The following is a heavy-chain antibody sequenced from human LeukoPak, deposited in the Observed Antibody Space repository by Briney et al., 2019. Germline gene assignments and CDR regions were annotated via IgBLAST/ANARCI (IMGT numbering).Heavy chain of an antibody. J-gene: IGHJ4*02. Sequence: PSETLSLTCTVSGGSISSYSWSWIRQPPGKGLEWIGYIYYSGSTNYNPSLKSRVTISLDTSKNQFSLKLSSVTAADTAVYYCARGPYYYDSKTFDYWGQGTLVTVSS. CDR2: IYYSGST. CDR1: GGSISSYS. V-gene: IGHV4-59*01. CDR3: ARGPYYYDSKTFDY. D-gene: IGHD3-22*01.